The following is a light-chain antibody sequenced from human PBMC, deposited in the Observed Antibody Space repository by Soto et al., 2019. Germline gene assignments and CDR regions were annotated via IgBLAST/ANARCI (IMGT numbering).Light chain of an antibody. V-gene: IGKV1D-16*01. J-gene: IGKJ4*01. CDR3: QQYNIYPLT. CDR1: QDINSY. Sequence: DVQMTQSPSSLSASVGDIVTITCRASQDINSYLAWNQQKPGNAPKSLIYAASSLQTGVPSRFSGSESGTDFTLTINNLQPEDSATYYCQQYNIYPLTFGGGTKVEIK. CDR2: AAS.